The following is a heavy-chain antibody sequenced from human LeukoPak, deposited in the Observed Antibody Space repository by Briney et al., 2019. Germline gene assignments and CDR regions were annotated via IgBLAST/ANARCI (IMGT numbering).Heavy chain of an antibody. D-gene: IGHD6-13*01. CDR2: ISYDGSNK. V-gene: IGHV3-30*18. J-gene: IGHJ4*02. CDR3: AKPPYSSSWYFDY. Sequence: PGRSLRLSCAASGFTFSSYGMHWVRQAPGKGLEWVAVISYDGSNKYYADSVKGRFTISRDNSKNTLYLQMNSLRAEDTAVYHCAKPPYSSSWYFDYWGQGTLVTVSS. CDR1: GFTFSSYG.